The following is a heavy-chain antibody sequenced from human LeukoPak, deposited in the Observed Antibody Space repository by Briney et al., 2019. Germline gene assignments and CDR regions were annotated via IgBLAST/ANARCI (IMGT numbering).Heavy chain of an antibody. V-gene: IGHV4-39*01. CDR2: IYSSGAT. CDR1: GGSINSRNHY. CDR3: ARHSMRYNWFDP. J-gene: IGHJ5*02. Sequence: SETLSLTCSVSGGSINSRNHYWGWIRQPPGKGLEWIASIYSSGATYYNPSLKSRVIISVDTSKNQISLKLSSVTASDTAVYYCARHSMRYNWFDPWGQGTLVTVSS. D-gene: IGHD2/OR15-2a*01.